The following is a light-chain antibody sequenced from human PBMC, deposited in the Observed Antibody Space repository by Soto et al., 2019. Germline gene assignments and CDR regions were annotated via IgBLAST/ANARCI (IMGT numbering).Light chain of an antibody. Sequence: DIHMTQSPSTLSASVGDRVTITCRASQTVSGWVAWYQQKPGKAPKLLIYAASNLETGVPSRFSGSGSGREFTLTISSLQPDDFATYCCHQYNSFPYTFAQGTKLEIK. J-gene: IGKJ2*01. CDR1: QTVSGW. CDR3: HQYNSFPYT. V-gene: IGKV1-5*01. CDR2: AAS.